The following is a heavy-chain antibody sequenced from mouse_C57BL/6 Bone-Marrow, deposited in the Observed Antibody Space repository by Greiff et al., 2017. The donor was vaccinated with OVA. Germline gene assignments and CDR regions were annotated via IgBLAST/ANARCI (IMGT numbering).Heavy chain of an antibody. CDR1: GYTFTSYW. V-gene: IGHV1-55*01. D-gene: IGHD1-1*01. J-gene: IGHJ2*01. CDR3: ARSGATVVAMDYFDY. Sequence: VQLQQSGAELVKPGASVKMSCKASGYTFTSYWITWVKQRPGQGLEWIGDIYPGSGSTNYNEKFKSKATLTVDTSSSTAYMQLSSLTSEDSAVYYCARSGATVVAMDYFDYWGQGTTLTVSS. CDR2: IYPGSGST.